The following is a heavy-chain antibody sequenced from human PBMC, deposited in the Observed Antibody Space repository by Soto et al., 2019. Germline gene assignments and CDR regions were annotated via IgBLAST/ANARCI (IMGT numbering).Heavy chain of an antibody. CDR1: GFTFSSYG. D-gene: IGHD3-22*01. CDR2: ISYDGSNK. J-gene: IGHJ4*02. CDR3: AKDPHSSGYYPNYYFDY. Sequence: GGSLRLSCAASGFTFSSYGMHWVRQAPGKGLEWVAVISYDGSNKYYADSVKGRFTISRDNSKNTLYLQMNSLRAEDTAVYYCAKDPHSSGYYPNYYFDYWGQGTQVTVSS. V-gene: IGHV3-30*18.